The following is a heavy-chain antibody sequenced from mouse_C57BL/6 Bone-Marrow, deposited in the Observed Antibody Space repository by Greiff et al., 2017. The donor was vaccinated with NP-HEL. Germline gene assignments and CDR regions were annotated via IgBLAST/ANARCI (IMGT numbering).Heavy chain of an antibody. CDR1: GYSITSGYY. CDR2: ISYDGSN. CDR3: ARCGLRYYAMDY. V-gene: IGHV3-6*01. D-gene: IGHD1-1*01. J-gene: IGHJ4*01. Sequence: DVKLQESGPGLVKPSQSLSLTCSVTGYSITSGYYWNWIRQFPGNKLEWMGYISYDGSNNYNPSLKNRISITRDTSKNQFFLKLNSVTTEDTATYYCARCGLRYYAMDYWGQGTSVTVSS.